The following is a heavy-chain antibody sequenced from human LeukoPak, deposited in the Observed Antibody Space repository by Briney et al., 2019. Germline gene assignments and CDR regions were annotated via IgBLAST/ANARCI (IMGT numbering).Heavy chain of an antibody. CDR1: GYSISSGYY. J-gene: IGHJ3*02. V-gene: IGHV4-38-2*01. Sequence: SETLSLTCAVSGYSISSGYYWGWIRQPPRQGLEWIGSIYHSGSTYYNPSLKSRVTISVDTSKNQFSLKLSSVTAADTAVYYCARQGYDFWSGYGAFDIWGQGTMVTVSS. D-gene: IGHD3-3*01. CDR2: IYHSGST. CDR3: ARQGYDFWSGYGAFDI.